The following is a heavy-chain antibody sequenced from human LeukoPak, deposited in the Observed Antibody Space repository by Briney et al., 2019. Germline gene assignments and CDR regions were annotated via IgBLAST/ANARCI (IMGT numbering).Heavy chain of an antibody. J-gene: IGHJ6*03. V-gene: IGHV3-23*01. Sequence: GGSLRLSCAASGFTFSSYGMHWVRQAPGKGLEWVSAISGSGGSTYYADSVKGRFTISRDNSKNTLYLQMNSLRAEDTAVYYCALGPAATAYYMDVWGKGTTVTVSS. CDR1: GFTFSSYG. D-gene: IGHD2-2*01. CDR3: ALGPAATAYYMDV. CDR2: ISGSGGST.